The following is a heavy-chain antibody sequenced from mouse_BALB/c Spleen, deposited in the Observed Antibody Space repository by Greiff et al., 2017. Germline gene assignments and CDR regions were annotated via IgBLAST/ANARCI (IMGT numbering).Heavy chain of an antibody. CDR1: GYSFTSYW. CDR2: IDPSDSET. V-gene: IGHV1S126*01. Sequence: VQLQQSGPQLVRPGASVKISCKASGYSFTSYWMHWVKQRPGQGLEWIGMIDPSDSETRLNQKFKDKATLTVDKSSSTAYMQLSSPTSEDSAVYYCARSTATGFAYWGQGTLVTVSA. CDR3: ARSTATGFAY. J-gene: IGHJ3*01. D-gene: IGHD1-2*01.